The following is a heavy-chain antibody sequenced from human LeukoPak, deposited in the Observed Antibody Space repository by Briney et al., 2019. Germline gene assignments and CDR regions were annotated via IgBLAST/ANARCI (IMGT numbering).Heavy chain of an antibody. J-gene: IGHJ4*02. CDR1: GVTFSSYA. CDR2: ISYDGSNK. Sequence: PGGSLRLSCAASGVTFSSYAMHWVRQAPGKGLEWVAVISYDGSNKYYADSVKGRFTISRDNSKNTLYLQMNSLRAEDTAVYYCARGIAVAGTLFDYWGQGTLVTVSS. CDR3: ARGIAVAGTLFDY. V-gene: IGHV3-30*04. D-gene: IGHD6-19*01.